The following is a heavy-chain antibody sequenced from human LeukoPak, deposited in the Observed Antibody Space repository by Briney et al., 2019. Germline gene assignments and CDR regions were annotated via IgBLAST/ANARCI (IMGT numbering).Heavy chain of an antibody. CDR3: AKDLTYGDYSFFDY. CDR2: ISSSSSYI. J-gene: IGHJ4*02. Sequence: GRSLSLFCAVSGHLLSSYSMNCVRHPPAKGLEWVSSISSSSSYIYYADSVKGRFTSSRDNAKNSLYLQMSSLRAEDTAVYYCAKDLTYGDYSFFDYWGQGTLVTVSS. V-gene: IGHV3-21*01. CDR1: GHLLSSYS. D-gene: IGHD4-17*01.